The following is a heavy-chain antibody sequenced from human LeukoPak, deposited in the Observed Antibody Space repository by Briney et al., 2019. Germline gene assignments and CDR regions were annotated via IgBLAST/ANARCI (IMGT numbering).Heavy chain of an antibody. Sequence: SETLSLTCAVYGGSLSAYYWSWIRQSPGKGQEWIAEINHRGDTNYNPSVKSRVSISVDTSKNQFSLKVTSLTAADTAVYYCARGPTISETGYFDYWGQGTLVTVSS. CDR1: GGSLSAYY. CDR2: INHRGDT. CDR3: ARGPTISETGYFDY. V-gene: IGHV4-34*01. D-gene: IGHD1-1*01. J-gene: IGHJ4*03.